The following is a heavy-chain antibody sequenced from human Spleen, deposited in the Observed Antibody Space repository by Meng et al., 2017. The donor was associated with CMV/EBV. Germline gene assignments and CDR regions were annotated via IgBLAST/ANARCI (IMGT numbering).Heavy chain of an antibody. CDR2: ISWDGAIT. CDR3: AKGDSSSFRPNFDY. CDR1: GFTFDDYT. J-gene: IGHJ4*02. Sequence: GGSLRLSCAASGFTFDDYTMHWVRQVPGRGLEWVSLISWDGAITYYGDSVKGRFTISRDNSKNSLFLQINSLRAEDTALYYCAKGDSSSFRPNFDYWGQGTLVTVSS. D-gene: IGHD6-6*01. V-gene: IGHV3-43D*03.